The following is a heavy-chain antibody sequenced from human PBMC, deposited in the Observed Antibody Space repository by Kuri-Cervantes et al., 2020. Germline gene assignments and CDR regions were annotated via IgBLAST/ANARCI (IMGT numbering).Heavy chain of an antibody. V-gene: IGHV3-9*01. J-gene: IGHJ3*02. CDR3: AKARITMVQGVMVDAFDI. Sequence: GGSLRLSCAASGFTFDDYAMHWVRQAPGKGLEWVSGISWNSGSIGYADSVKGRFTISRDNAKSSLYLQMNSLRAEDTALYYCAKARITMVQGVMVDAFDIWGQGTMVTVSS. CDR1: GFTFDDYA. CDR2: ISWNSGSI. D-gene: IGHD3-10*01.